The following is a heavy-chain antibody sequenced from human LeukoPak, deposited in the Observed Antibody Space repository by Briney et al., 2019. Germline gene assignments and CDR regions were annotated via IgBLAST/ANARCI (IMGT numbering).Heavy chain of an antibody. D-gene: IGHD6-19*01. V-gene: IGHV1-18*01. J-gene: IGHJ4*02. CDR2: ISAYNGNT. CDR1: GYTFTSYG. CDR3: ARGGIAVADNPHRLDY. Sequence: GASVKVSCRASGYTFTSYGVSWVRQAPGHGLEWMGWISAYNGNTNYAQKLQGRVTMTTDTSTSTAYMELRSLRSDDTAVYYCARGGIAVADNPHRLDYWGQGTLVTVSS.